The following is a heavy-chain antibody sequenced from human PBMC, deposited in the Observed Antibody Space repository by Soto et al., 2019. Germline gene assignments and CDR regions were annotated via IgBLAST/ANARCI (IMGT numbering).Heavy chain of an antibody. J-gene: IGHJ4*02. CDR3: TTHTHRVWEVTSIDY. D-gene: IGHD1-26*01. V-gene: IGHV3-15*07. CDR1: GFTFSNAW. Sequence: EVQLVESGGGLVKPGGSLRLSCAASGFTFSNAWMNWVRQAPGKGLEWVGRIKSKTDGGTTDYAAPVKGRFTISRDDSKNTLYLQMNSLKTEDTAVYYCTTHTHRVWEVTSIDYWGQGTLVTVSS. CDR2: IKSKTDGGTT.